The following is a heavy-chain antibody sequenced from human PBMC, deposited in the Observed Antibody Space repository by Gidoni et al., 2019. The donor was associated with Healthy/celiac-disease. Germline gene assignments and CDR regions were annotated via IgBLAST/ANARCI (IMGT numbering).Heavy chain of an antibody. J-gene: IGHJ3*02. V-gene: IGHV3-48*03. D-gene: IGHD5-12*01. CDR2: ISRSGSTI. CDR3: ARDLSGHDAFDI. Sequence: EVQLVESGGGLVQPGGSLRLSCAASGFTFSSYEMNWVRQAPGKGLEWVSYISRSGSTIYYADSVKGRFTISRDNAKNSLYLQMNSLRAEDTAVYYCARDLSGHDAFDIWGQGTMVTVSS. CDR1: GFTFSSYE.